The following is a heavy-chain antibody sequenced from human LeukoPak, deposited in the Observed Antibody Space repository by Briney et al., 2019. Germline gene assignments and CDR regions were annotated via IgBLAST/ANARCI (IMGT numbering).Heavy chain of an antibody. Sequence: GGSLRLSCAASGFTFSSYAMHWVRQAPGKGLEWVAVISYDGSNKYCADSVKGRFTISRDNSKNTLYLQMNSLRAEDTAVYYCARDYEGIAVAGTGGGFDYWGQGTLVTVSS. V-gene: IGHV3-30-3*01. CDR3: ARDYEGIAVAGTGGGFDY. D-gene: IGHD6-19*01. CDR2: ISYDGSNK. CDR1: GFTFSSYA. J-gene: IGHJ4*02.